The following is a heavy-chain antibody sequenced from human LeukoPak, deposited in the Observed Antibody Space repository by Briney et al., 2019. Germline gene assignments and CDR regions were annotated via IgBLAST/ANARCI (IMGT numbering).Heavy chain of an antibody. V-gene: IGHV4-59*01. CDR2: IYYSGST. CDR1: GGSISSYY. J-gene: IGHJ5*02. Sequence: PSETLSLTCTVSGGSISSYYWSWIRQPPGKGLEWIGYIYYSGSTNYNPSLKSRVTISVDTSKNQFSLKLSSVTAADTAVYYCAGVKYGCSSTSCYFWFDPWGQGTLVTVSS. CDR3: AGVKYGCSSTSCYFWFDP. D-gene: IGHD2-2*01.